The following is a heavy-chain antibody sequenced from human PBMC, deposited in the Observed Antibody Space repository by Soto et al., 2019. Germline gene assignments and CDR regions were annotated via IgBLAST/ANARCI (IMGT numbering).Heavy chain of an antibody. CDR3: ARKITGWFDA. V-gene: IGHV4-59*08. CDR1: GGSISSNY. D-gene: IGHD3-16*01. Sequence: QVQLQESGPGLVKPSETLSLTCTVSGGSISSNYWSWIRQPPGKGLEWIGYVYYSGTTNYNPSLKSRVTESVDRSKNQFSLKLSSGTAADTAVYYCARKITGWFDAWGQGTLVTVSS. CDR2: VYYSGTT. J-gene: IGHJ5*02.